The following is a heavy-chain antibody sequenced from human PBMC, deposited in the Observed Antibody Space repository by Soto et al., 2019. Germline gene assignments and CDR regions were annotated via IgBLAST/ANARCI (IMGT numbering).Heavy chain of an antibody. CDR1: GFTFSGYS. CDR3: ARGADYGDFNYYYYYMDV. D-gene: IGHD4-17*01. Sequence: GGSLRLSCAASGFTFSGYSMNWVRQAPGKGLEWVSYISTSSSTIYYADSVKGRFTISRDNAKNSLYLQMNSLRAEDTAVYYCARGADYGDFNYYYYYMDVWGKGTTVTVSS. J-gene: IGHJ6*03. CDR2: ISTSSSTI. V-gene: IGHV3-48*01.